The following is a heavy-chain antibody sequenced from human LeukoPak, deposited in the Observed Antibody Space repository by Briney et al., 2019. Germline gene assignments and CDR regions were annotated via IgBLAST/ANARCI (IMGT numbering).Heavy chain of an antibody. CDR3: AREGGWFGEFHFDY. D-gene: IGHD3-10*01. V-gene: IGHV1-2*02. Sequence: ASVKVSCKASGYTFTGYYMHWVRQAPGQGLEWMGWINPNSGGTNYAQKFQGRVTMITDTSTSTAYMELRSLRYDDTAVYYCAREGGWFGEFHFDYWGQGTLVTVSS. CDR1: GYTFTGYY. J-gene: IGHJ4*02. CDR2: INPNSGGT.